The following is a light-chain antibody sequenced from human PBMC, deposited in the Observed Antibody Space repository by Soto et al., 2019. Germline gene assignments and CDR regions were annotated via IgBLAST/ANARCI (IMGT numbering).Light chain of an antibody. Sequence: DIQMTQSQSSLSASVGDRVTITCRASQTCRNYVKWFQQRLAEASRLLIYAASALRRAVPSRFSGSGSGTDFTLTISSLQAEDSANYYCQQTYSTPITFGQGTRLEIK. CDR2: AAS. CDR3: QQTYSTPIT. J-gene: IGKJ5*01. CDR1: QTCRNY. V-gene: IGKV1-39*01.